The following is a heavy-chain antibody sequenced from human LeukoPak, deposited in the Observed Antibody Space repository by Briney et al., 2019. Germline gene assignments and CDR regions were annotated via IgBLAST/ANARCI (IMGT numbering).Heavy chain of an antibody. CDR2: IYNSGTN. V-gene: IGHV4-59*01. Sequence: PSETLSLTCAVSGSSMSGYYWTWIRQPPGKGLEWIGYIYNSGTNNYNPSLKSRVTISRDTSKNHISLSLSSVTAAGTALYYCARGTLRGNNGAYGMDVWGQGTTVTVSS. D-gene: IGHD1/OR15-1a*01. CDR3: ARGTLRGNNGAYGMDV. CDR1: GSSMSGYY. J-gene: IGHJ6*02.